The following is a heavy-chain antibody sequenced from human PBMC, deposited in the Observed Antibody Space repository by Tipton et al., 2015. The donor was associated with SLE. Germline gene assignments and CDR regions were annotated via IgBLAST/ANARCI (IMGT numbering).Heavy chain of an antibody. J-gene: IGHJ4*02. Sequence: TLSLTCTVSSASVGHSSYYWGWIRQPPGKGLEWIGSILYNGVTSYNPSLKSRITISLDTSKNQFSLKLTSMTAADTAVYYCAREGDRDYFDFWGQGMLVTVSS. V-gene: IGHV4-39*07. CDR3: AREGDRDYFDF. CDR1: SASVGHSSYY. D-gene: IGHD2-21*02. CDR2: ILYNGVT.